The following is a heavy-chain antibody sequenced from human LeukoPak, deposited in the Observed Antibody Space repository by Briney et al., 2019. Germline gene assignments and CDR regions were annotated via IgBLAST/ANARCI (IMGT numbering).Heavy chain of an antibody. V-gene: IGHV3-21*01. D-gene: IGHD3-3*01. J-gene: IGHJ4*02. Sequence: GGSLRLSCAASGFTFSSYSMNWVRQAPGKGLEWVSSISSSSSYIYYADSVKGRFTISRDNAKNSLYLQMNSLRAEDTAVYYCARDYDFWSGRNYYFDYRGQGTLVTVSS. CDR1: GFTFSSYS. CDR3: ARDYDFWSGRNYYFDY. CDR2: ISSSSSYI.